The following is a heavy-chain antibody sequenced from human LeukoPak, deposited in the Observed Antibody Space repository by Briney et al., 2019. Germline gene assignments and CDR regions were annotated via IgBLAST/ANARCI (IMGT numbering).Heavy chain of an antibody. CDR1: GFTFSDHY. Sequence: PGGSLRLSCAASGFTFSDHYMSWIRQAPGKGLEWVSYISSSGSTIYYADSVKGRFTISRDNAKNSLYLQMNSLRAEDTAVYYCARAPPNYYYYYGMDVWGQGTTVTVSS. V-gene: IGHV3-11*01. CDR2: ISSSGSTI. J-gene: IGHJ6*02. CDR3: ARAPPNYYYYYGMDV.